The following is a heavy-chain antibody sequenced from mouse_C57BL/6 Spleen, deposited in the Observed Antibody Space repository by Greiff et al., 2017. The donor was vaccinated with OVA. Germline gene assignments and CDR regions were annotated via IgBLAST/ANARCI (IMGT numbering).Heavy chain of an antibody. CDR2: IDPETGGT. Sequence: QVQLQQSGAELVRPGASVTLSCKASGYTFTDYEMHWVKQTPVHGLEWIGAIDPETGGTAYNQKFKGKAILTADKSSSTAYMELRSLTSEDSAVYYCTRSTTVRHYFDYWGQGTTLTVSS. J-gene: IGHJ2*01. CDR3: TRSTTVRHYFDY. V-gene: IGHV1-15*01. CDR1: GYTFTDYE. D-gene: IGHD1-1*01.